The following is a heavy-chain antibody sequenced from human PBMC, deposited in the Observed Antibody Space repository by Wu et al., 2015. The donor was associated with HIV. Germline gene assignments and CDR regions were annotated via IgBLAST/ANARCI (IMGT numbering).Heavy chain of an antibody. V-gene: IGHV1-18*01. CDR1: GYTFTSYG. D-gene: IGHD2-8*02. J-gene: IGHJ5*02. CDR2: ISAYNGNT. CDR3: ARDLCVRGVCLSWVGRGYSGSDPRWGPTGNP. Sequence: QVQLVQSGAEVKKPGASVKVSCKASGYTFTSYGISWVRQAPGQGLEWMGWISAYNGNTNYAQKLQGRVTMTTDTSTSTAYMELRSLRSDDTAVYYCARDLCVRGVCLSWVGRGYSGSDPRWGPTGNPWV.